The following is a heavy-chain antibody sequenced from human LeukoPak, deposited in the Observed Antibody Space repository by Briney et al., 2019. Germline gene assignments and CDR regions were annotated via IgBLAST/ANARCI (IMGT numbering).Heavy chain of an antibody. CDR3: ARDGYYYDSSGYQYPYYYYYMDV. CDR1: GYTFTSYY. V-gene: IGHV1-46*01. Sequence: ASVKVSCKASGYTFTSYYMHWVRQAPGQGLEWMGLINPSGGSTSYAQKFQGRVTMTRDMSTSTVYMELSSLRSEDTAVYYCARDGYYYDSSGYQYPYYYYYMDVWGKGTTVTVSS. D-gene: IGHD3-22*01. CDR2: INPSGGST. J-gene: IGHJ6*03.